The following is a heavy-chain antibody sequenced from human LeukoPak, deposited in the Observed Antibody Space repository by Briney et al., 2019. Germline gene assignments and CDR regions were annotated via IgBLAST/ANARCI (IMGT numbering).Heavy chain of an antibody. V-gene: IGHV4-59*01. CDR2: IYYSGST. D-gene: IGHD1-26*01. CDR1: GGSISSYY. Sequence: SETLSLTCTVSGGSISSYYWSWIRQPPGKGLEWNGYIYYSGSTNYNPSLKSRVTISVDTSKNQFSLKLSSVTAADTAVYYCARGPPGIVGANSLFDYWGQGTLVTVSS. J-gene: IGHJ4*02. CDR3: ARGPPGIVGANSLFDY.